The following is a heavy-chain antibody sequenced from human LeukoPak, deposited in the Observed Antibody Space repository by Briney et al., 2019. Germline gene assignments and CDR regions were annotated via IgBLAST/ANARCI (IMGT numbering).Heavy chain of an antibody. V-gene: IGHV4-4*02. D-gene: IGHD3-22*01. CDR1: GDSFSSNNY. CDR2: IYRSGAT. Sequence: KPSETLSLTGTDSGDSFSSNNYWTWVRQPPGKGLEWIGEIYRSGATNYNPSLRSRVTVSLDKSNNQFSLRLNSVTAADTAIYSCARNAGYSDLNYWGQGVLVTVSS. CDR3: ARNAGYSDLNY. J-gene: IGHJ4*02.